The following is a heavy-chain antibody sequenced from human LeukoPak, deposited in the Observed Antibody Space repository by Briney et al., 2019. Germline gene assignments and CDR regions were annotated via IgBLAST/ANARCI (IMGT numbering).Heavy chain of an antibody. D-gene: IGHD5-24*01. CDR1: GGTFSSYA. J-gene: IGHJ6*03. V-gene: IGHV1-69*05. CDR2: IIPIFGTA. Sequence: GASVKVSCKASGGTFSSYAISWVRQAPGQGLEWMGGIIPIFGTANYAQKFQGRVTITTDESTSTAYMELSSLRSEDTAVYYCARDGEMATTGVPYYYYYMDVWGKGTTVTVSS. CDR3: ARDGEMATTGVPYYYYYMDV.